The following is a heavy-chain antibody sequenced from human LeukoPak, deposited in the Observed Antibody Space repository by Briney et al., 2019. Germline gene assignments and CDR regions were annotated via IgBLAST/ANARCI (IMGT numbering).Heavy chain of an antibody. D-gene: IGHD2-21*01. CDR2: IIPNSGAT. CDR1: GYILTAYD. CDR3: ARGISGGFGI. V-gene: IGHV1-2*06. Sequence: ASVKVSCKASGYILTAYDLHWVRQAPGQGLEWMGRIIPNSGATNYAQNFQGRVTLTRDTSISTAYMELSRLSPDDTAVYYCARGISGGFGIWGQGTMVTISS. J-gene: IGHJ3*02.